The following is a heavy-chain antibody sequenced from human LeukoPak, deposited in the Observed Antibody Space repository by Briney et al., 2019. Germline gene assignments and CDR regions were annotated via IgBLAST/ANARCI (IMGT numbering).Heavy chain of an antibody. D-gene: IGHD2-2*01. CDR3: ARRGDRICTSMNCPPHSYYYYMDV. V-gene: IGHV3-7*01. CDR2: IKQDGSEK. Sequence: PGGSLRLSCAASGFTFTNYWMSWVRQAPGKGLEWVANIKQDGSEKFYVDSVKGRFTISRDNAKNSLSLQVHSLRADDTAVYYCARRGDRICTSMNCPPHSYYYYMDVWGKGTTVSVS. CDR1: GFTFTNYW. J-gene: IGHJ6*03.